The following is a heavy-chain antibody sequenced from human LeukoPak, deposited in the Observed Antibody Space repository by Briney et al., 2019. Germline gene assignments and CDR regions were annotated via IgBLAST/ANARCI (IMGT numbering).Heavy chain of an antibody. D-gene: IGHD4-17*01. CDR1: GGSLSGYY. Sequence: SETLSLTCAVYGGSLSGYYWSWIRQPPGKGLEWIGEINHSGSTNYNPSLKSRVTISVDTSKNQFSLKLGSVTAADTAVYYCARGRGYGDYIGYWGQGTLVTVSS. CDR3: ARGRGYGDYIGY. CDR2: INHSGST. V-gene: IGHV4-34*01. J-gene: IGHJ4*02.